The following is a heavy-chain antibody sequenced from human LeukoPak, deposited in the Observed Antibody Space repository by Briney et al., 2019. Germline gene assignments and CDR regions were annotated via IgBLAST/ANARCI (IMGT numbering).Heavy chain of an antibody. Sequence: GESLKISCKGSGYSFTSYWISWVRQMPGKGLEWMGRIDPSDSKTAYSPSFQGHVTISADKSVNTAYLQWSSLTASDTAMFYCARHALGGSGWYYFDYWGQGSLVTVS. CDR2: IDPSDSKT. CDR3: ARHALGGSGWYYFDY. CDR1: GYSFTSYW. J-gene: IGHJ4*02. V-gene: IGHV5-10-1*01. D-gene: IGHD6-19*01.